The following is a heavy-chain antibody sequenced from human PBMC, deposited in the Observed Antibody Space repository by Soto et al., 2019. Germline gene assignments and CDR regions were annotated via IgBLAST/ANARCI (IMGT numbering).Heavy chain of an antibody. CDR3: AKEKHSGGSGIYDAFDI. J-gene: IGHJ3*02. CDR1: GFTFSSYA. V-gene: IGHV3-23*01. CDR2: ISGSGGST. Sequence: PGGSLRLSCAASGFTFSSYAMSWVRQAPGKGLEWVSAISGSGGSTYYADSVKGRFTISRGNSKNTLYLQMNSLRAEDTAVYYCAKEKHSGGSGIYDAFDIWGQGTMVTVSS. D-gene: IGHD3-10*01.